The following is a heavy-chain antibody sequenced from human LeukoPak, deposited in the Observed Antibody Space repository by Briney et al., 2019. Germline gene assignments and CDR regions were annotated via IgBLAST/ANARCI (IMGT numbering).Heavy chain of an antibody. V-gene: IGHV5-51*01. CDR2: IYPGDSDT. J-gene: IGHJ5*02. D-gene: IGHD6-19*01. CDR1: GYSFTSYW. Sequence: GESLKISCKGSGYSFTSYWIGWVRQMPGKGLEWMGIIYPGDSDTRYSPSFQGQVTISAGKSISTAYLQWSSLKASDTAMYYCARQGIAVDNWFDPWGQGTLVTVSS. CDR3: ARQGIAVDNWFDP.